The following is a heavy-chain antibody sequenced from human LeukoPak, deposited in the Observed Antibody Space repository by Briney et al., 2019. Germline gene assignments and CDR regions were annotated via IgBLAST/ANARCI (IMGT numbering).Heavy chain of an antibody. D-gene: IGHD3-3*01. Sequence: PGGSLRLSCAASGFIFSNYGMTWVRHTPQKGLEWVAAISSSGTSTYYVDSVKGRFIVSRDNSNNTLYLEMNSLRVDDTAIYYXXXXPEWSYFDNWGQGTLVTVSS. CDR3: XXXPEWSYFDN. V-gene: IGHV3-23*01. CDR1: GFIFSNYG. CDR2: ISSSGTST. J-gene: IGHJ4*02.